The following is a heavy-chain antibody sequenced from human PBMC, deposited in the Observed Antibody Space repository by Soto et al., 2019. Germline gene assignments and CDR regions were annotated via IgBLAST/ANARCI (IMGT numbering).Heavy chain of an antibody. V-gene: IGHV1-69*01. D-gene: IGHD6-19*01. CDR1: GDTFNNYA. CDR3: AREGCSGPRVYNGMDV. Sequence: QVELVQSGAEVKKPGSSVKVSCKASGDTFNNYAFSWVRQAPGQGLEWMGGIIPIFGATRYAEKFQGRVTITADEATSTTYMDLSSLRCEDTAVYYCAREGCSGPRVYNGMDVWGQGTTVIVSS. CDR2: IIPIFGAT. J-gene: IGHJ6*02.